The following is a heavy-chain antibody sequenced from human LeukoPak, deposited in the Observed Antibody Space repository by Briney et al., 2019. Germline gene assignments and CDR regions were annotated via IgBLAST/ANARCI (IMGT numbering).Heavy chain of an antibody. D-gene: IGHD3-3*01. V-gene: IGHV1-69*13. Sequence: SVKVSCKASGGTFSSYAISWVRQAPGQGLEWMGGIIPIFGTANYAQKFQGRVTITADESTSTAYMELSSLRSEDTAVYYCARDTLAYYDFWSGFCGYWGQGTLVTVSS. J-gene: IGHJ4*02. CDR1: GGTFSSYA. CDR2: IIPIFGTA. CDR3: ARDTLAYYDFWSGFCGY.